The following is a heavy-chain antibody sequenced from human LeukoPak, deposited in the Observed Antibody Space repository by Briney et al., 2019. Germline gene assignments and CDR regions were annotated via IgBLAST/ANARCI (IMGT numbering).Heavy chain of an antibody. Sequence: GASVKVSCKASGYTFTSYYMHWVRQAPGQGLEWMGIINPSGGSTSYAQKFQGRVTMTRDTSTSTVYMELSRLTSDDTAIYYCAREGNGLLSKDLDYWGQGTLVTVSS. CDR3: AREGNGLLSKDLDY. CDR1: GYTFTSYY. D-gene: IGHD2-15*01. J-gene: IGHJ4*02. V-gene: IGHV1-46*01. CDR2: INPSGGST.